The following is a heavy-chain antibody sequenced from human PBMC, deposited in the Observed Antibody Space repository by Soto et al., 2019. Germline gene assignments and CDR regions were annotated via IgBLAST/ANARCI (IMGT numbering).Heavy chain of an antibody. J-gene: IGHJ3*01. V-gene: IGHV3-53*01. CDR1: GFTISGKKY. Sequence: DVQLVESGGGLIQPGESLRLSCAAFGFTISGKKYVAWVRQAPGKGLEWASALYDLDGSFYAASVKGRCTTSSDSSKTTVYLQMNDLRPDDTAVYYCATWHEREHAYDVWGQGTTVTVSS. D-gene: IGHD1-1*01. CDR3: ATWHEREHAYDV. CDR2: LYDLDGS.